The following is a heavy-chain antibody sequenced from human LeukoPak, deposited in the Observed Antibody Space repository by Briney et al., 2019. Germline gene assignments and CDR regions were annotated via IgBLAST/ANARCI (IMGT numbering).Heavy chain of an antibody. CDR1: GFTFSSYS. D-gene: IGHD4/OR15-4a*01. CDR3: ARDLDYKLDY. CDR2: INTDGSTT. J-gene: IGHJ4*02. V-gene: IGHV3-74*01. Sequence: GGSLRLSCAASGFTFSSYSMHWVRQAPGKGLVWVSRINTDGSTTNYADSVKGRFTISRDNAKNTLYLQMNSLRVEDTAVYYCARDLDYKLDYWGQGTLVTVSS.